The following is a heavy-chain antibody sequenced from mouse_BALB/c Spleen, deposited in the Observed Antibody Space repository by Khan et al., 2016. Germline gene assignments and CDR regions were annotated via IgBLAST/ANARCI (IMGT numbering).Heavy chain of an antibody. CDR2: IWRGGST. V-gene: IGHV2-5-1*01. Sequence: QVQLKESGPSLVQPSQSLSITCTVSGFSLTSYGVHWVRQSPGKGLEWLGVIWRGGSTAYNAAFMSRLSITKDNSKSQVFFKMNSLQADDTAIYYCAKSNYDVGYYAMDYWGQGTSVTVSS. CDR3: AKSNYDVGYYAMDY. J-gene: IGHJ4*01. D-gene: IGHD2-4*01. CDR1: GFSLTSYG.